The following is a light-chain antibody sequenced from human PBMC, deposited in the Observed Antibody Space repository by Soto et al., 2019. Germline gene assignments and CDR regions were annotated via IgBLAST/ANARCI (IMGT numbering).Light chain of an antibody. Sequence: QSVLTQPASVSGSPGQSITISCTGTSSDVGGYNYVSWYQQHPRKAPKLIIYEVSNRPSGLSIRFSGSKSGNTASLTISGLQAEDEADYYCNSWTNSSTYVFGSGTQLTVL. CDR1: SSDVGGYNY. V-gene: IGLV2-14*01. CDR3: NSWTNSSTYV. J-gene: IGLJ7*01. CDR2: EVS.